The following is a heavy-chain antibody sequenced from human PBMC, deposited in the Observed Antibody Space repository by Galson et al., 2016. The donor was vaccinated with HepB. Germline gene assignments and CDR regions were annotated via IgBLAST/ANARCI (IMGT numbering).Heavy chain of an antibody. Sequence: SLRLSCAASGFTVSNNYMNWVRQAPGKGLEWVSLIYSGGTTYYADSVKGRFTISRDSSKNTLYLQMNSLRVEDTAVYYCARDPNAVVTGTHAWGQGTTVTVSS. CDR1: GFTVSNNY. D-gene: IGHD4-23*01. CDR3: ARDPNAVVTGTHA. V-gene: IGHV3-66*01. J-gene: IGHJ6*02. CDR2: IYSGGTT.